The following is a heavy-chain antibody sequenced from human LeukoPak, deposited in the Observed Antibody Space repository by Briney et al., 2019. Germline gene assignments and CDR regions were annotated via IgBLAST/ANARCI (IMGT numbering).Heavy chain of an antibody. CDR1: GGSISSGSYY. D-gene: IGHD3-9*01. V-gene: IGHV4-61*02. J-gene: IGHJ6*03. CDR2: IYTSGST. Sequence: PSETLSLTCTVSGGSISSGSYYWSWIRQPAGKGLEWIGRIYTSGSTNYNPSLKSRVTISVDTSKNQFSLKLSSVTAADTAVYYCARERWSQPLHRYDILTGAAHLYYMDVWGKGTTVTISS. CDR3: ARERWSQPLHRYDILTGAAHLYYMDV.